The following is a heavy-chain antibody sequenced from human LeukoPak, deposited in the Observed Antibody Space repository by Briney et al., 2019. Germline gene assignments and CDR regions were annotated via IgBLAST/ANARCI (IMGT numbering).Heavy chain of an antibody. V-gene: IGHV4-59*08. CDR2: ITYSGST. J-gene: IGHJ3*02. D-gene: IGHD2-2*01. Sequence: SETLSLTCTVSGGSMNSYYWSWIRQPPGRGLEWIGYITYSGSTYYNPSLKSRVTISVDTSKNHFSLKLSSVTAADTAVYYCARQGYCISTSCPGNAFDIWGQGTMVTVSS. CDR1: GGSMNSYY. CDR3: ARQGYCISTSCPGNAFDI.